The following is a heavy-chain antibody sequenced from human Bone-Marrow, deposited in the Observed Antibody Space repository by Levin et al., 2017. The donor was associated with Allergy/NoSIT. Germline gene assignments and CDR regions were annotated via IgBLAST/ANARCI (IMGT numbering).Heavy chain of an antibody. Sequence: PSETLSLTCTVSGGSISSGSSYWGWVRQPPGKGLEWIGSINYAWTTFYNPSLKTRVTLSVDTSKNQFSLRLRSVTAADSAVYYCARLETYYTFLTGYDWGKSYFDYWGQGALVTVSS. CDR2: INYAWTT. CDR1: GGSISSGSSY. J-gene: IGHJ4*02. D-gene: IGHD3-9*01. CDR3: ARLETYYTFLTGYDWGKSYFDY. V-gene: IGHV4-39*01.